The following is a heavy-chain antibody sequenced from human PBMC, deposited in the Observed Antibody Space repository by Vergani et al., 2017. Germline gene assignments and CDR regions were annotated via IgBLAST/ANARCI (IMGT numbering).Heavy chain of an antibody. CDR2: INPSGVST. D-gene: IGHD2-2*01. V-gene: IGHV1-46*01. J-gene: IGHJ5*02. CDR3: ARGRGRIVVVPAANNWFDP. Sequence: QVQLVQSGAEVKKPGASVKVSCKASGYTFTSYYMHWVRQAPGQGLEWMGIINPSGVSTSYAQKFQGRVTMTRDTSTSTVYMELSSLRSEDTAVYYCARGRGRIVVVPAANNWFDPWGQGTLVTVSS. CDR1: GYTFTSYY.